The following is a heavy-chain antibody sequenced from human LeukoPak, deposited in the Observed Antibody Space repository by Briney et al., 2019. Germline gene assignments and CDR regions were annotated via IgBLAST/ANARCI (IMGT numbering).Heavy chain of an antibody. J-gene: IGHJ6*03. V-gene: IGHV1-2*02. CDR1: GYTFTGYY. CDR2: INPNSGGT. Sequence: GASVKVSCKGSGYTFTGYYMHWVRQAPGQGLEWMGWINPNSGGTNYAQKFQGRVTMTRDTSISTAYMELSRLRSDDTAVYYCARWAVADPRMDVWGKGTTVTVSS. D-gene: IGHD6-19*01. CDR3: ARWAVADPRMDV.